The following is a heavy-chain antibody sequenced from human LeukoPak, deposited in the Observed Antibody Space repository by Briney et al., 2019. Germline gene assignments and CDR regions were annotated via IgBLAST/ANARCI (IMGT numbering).Heavy chain of an antibody. Sequence: GGSLRLSCAASGFTFSSYALHWVRQAPGEGLEWVAVIAYDGSDKYYADSVKGRFTVSRDNSKDTLYLEMNSLRPEDTAVYYCARLLGYCTDGVCRYYYYGMDVWGQGTTVTAS. V-gene: IGHV3-30*04. CDR2: IAYDGSDK. CDR3: ARLLGYCTDGVCRYYYYGMDV. D-gene: IGHD2-8*02. CDR1: GFTFSSYA. J-gene: IGHJ6*02.